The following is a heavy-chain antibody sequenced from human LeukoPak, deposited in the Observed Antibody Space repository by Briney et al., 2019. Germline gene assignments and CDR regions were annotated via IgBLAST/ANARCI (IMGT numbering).Heavy chain of an antibody. V-gene: IGHV3-7*01. CDR3: ARARRIAENWFDP. J-gene: IGHJ5*02. CDR1: GFTFSSYW. Sequence: GGSLRLSCAASGFTFSSYWMSWVRQAPGKGLEWVANIKQDGSEKYYVDSVKGRFTISRDNAKNSLYLQMNSLRAEDTAVYYCARARRIAENWFDPWGQGTLVTVSS. D-gene: IGHD6-13*01. CDR2: IKQDGSEK.